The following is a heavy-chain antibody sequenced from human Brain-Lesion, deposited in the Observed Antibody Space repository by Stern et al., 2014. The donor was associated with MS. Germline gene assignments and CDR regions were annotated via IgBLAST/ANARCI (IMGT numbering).Heavy chain of an antibody. Sequence: EVQLVESGGDLVQPGGSLRLSCVASGFTFSDSWLTWVRQAPGKGLQWVANINQDGSDRNYVDSVKGRFTISRDNAKNSLYLQMNSLRVDDTAVYYCARIDRGNYDFWSGYYDYWFDPWGQGTLVTVSS. CDR1: GFTFSDSW. D-gene: IGHD3-3*01. V-gene: IGHV3-7*01. J-gene: IGHJ5*02. CDR3: ARIDRGNYDFWSGYYDYWFDP. CDR2: INQDGSDR.